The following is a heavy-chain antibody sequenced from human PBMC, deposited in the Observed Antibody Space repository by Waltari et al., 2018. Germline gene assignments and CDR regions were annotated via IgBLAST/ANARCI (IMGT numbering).Heavy chain of an antibody. Sequence: QVQLVQSGAEVKKPGASVKVSCKASGYTFTGYYMHWVRQAPGQGLEWMGRTNPNSGGTNYAQKFQGRVTMTRDTSISTAYMELSRLRSDDTAVYYCARVGGGAVAGYWPYWYFDLWGRGTLVTVSS. CDR3: ARVGGGAVAGYWPYWYFDL. J-gene: IGHJ2*01. CDR2: TNPNSGGT. CDR1: GYTFTGYY. D-gene: IGHD6-19*01. V-gene: IGHV1-2*06.